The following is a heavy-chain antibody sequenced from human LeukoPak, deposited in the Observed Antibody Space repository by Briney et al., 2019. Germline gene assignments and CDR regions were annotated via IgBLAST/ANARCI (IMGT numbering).Heavy chain of an antibody. CDR2: INAYNSNT. V-gene: IGHV1-18*01. D-gene: IGHD3-10*01. CDR3: ARDGSGTWNDY. Sequence: ASVKVSCKASGYTFTTYGISWVRQAPGQGLEWKGWINAYNSNTNYAQKLQGRVTMTTDTSTSTAYMELRSLRSDDSAVYYCARDGSGTWNDYWGQGTLVTVSS. J-gene: IGHJ4*02. CDR1: GYTFTTYG.